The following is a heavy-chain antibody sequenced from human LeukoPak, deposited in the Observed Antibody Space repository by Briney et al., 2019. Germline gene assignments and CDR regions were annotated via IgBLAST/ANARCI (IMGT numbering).Heavy chain of an antibody. CDR1: GFTVSNAW. D-gene: IGHD2-21*02. CDR3: TTDPLPAYCGGDCYSY. CDR2: IKSKTDGGTT. Sequence: PGGSLRRSCAASGFTVSNAWRSWVRQAPGKGLEGGGRIKSKTDGGTTDYAAPVKGRFTISRDDSKNTLYLQMNSLKTEDTAVYYCTTDPLPAYCGGDCYSYWGQGTLVTVSS. J-gene: IGHJ4*02. V-gene: IGHV3-15*01.